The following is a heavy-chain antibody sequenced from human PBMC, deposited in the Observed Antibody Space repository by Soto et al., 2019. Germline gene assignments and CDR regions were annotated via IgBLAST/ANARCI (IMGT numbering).Heavy chain of an antibody. D-gene: IGHD2-15*01. Sequence: EASVKVSCKASGYTFTGYYMHWVLQAPGQGLEWMGWINPNSGGTNYAQKFQGWVTMTRDTSISTAYMELSRLRSDDTAVYYCARDNTLARISPRFWMDVWGQGTTVTVSS. J-gene: IGHJ6*02. V-gene: IGHV1-2*04. CDR3: ARDNTLARISPRFWMDV. CDR1: GYTFTGYY. CDR2: INPNSGGT.